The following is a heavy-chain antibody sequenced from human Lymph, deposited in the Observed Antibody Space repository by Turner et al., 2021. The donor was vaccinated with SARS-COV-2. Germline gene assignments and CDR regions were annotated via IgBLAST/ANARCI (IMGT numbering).Heavy chain of an antibody. J-gene: IGHJ4*02. CDR2: ISCSCGDT. CDR1: GFTFSSYA. CDR3: AKGVRGAMIVVVIPYFDY. V-gene: IGHV3-23*01. Sequence: EVQLLESGRGLVQPGESLRLSCAASGFTFSSYAMIWVREAPGKWLEWVSAISCSCGDTYYADFVKGRCTISRDNSKNTLYLQMNSLRAEDTAVYYCAKGVRGAMIVVVIPYFDYWGQGTLVTVSS. D-gene: IGHD3-22*01.